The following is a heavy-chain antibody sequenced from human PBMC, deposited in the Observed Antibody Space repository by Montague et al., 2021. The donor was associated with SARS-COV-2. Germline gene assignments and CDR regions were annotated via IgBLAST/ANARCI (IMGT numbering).Heavy chain of an antibody. CDR3: GRALYYITIFGVVHRSCDY. V-gene: IGHV4-39*01. CDR2: IYYSGST. J-gene: IGHJ4*02. Sequence: SETLSLTCTVSGGSISSSSYYWGWIRQPPGNGLELFGSIYYSGSTYYXXXLKSRVTISVDTSKNQFSLKLSSVTAADTAVYYCGRALYYITIFGVVHRSCDYWGQGTLVTVSS. CDR1: GGSISSSSYY. D-gene: IGHD3-3*01.